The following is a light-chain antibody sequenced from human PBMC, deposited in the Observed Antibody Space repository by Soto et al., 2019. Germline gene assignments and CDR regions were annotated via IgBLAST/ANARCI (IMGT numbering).Light chain of an antibody. CDR2: GNT. V-gene: IGLV1-40*01. CDR3: QSYDISLSVSVV. Sequence: QSVLTQPPSVSGAPGQRVTISCTGSSSNIGAGYDVQWYQQLPGAAPRLLIFGNTNRPSGVPDRFSVSRSGTSASLAISGLQAEDEADYYCQSYDISLSVSVVFGGGTQLTVL. J-gene: IGLJ2*01. CDR1: SSNIGAGYD.